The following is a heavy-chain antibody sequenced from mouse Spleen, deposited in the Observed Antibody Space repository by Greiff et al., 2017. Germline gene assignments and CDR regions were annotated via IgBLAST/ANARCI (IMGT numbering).Heavy chain of an antibody. D-gene: IGHD2-1*01. V-gene: IGHV2-2*01. J-gene: IGHJ3*01. CDR2: IWSGGST. CDR1: GFSLTSYG. CDR3: ASPYGKGTPFAY. Sequence: QVQLQQSGPGLVQPSQSLSITCTVSGFSLTSYGVHWVRQSPGKGLEWLGVIWSGGSTDYNAAFISRLSISKDNSKSQVFFKMNSLQADDTAIYYCASPYGKGTPFAYWGQGTLVTVSA.